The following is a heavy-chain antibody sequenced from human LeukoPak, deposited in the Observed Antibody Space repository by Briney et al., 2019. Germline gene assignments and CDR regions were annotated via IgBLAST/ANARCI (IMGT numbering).Heavy chain of an antibody. D-gene: IGHD1-26*01. Sequence: GGSLRPSCAASGFTFSSYSMNWVRQAPGKGLEWVSSISSSSSYIYYADSVKGRFTISRDNAKNSLYLQMNSLRAEDTAVYYCARGASYWGDYYYGMDVWGQGTRVTVSS. CDR1: GFTFSSYS. J-gene: IGHJ6*02. CDR3: ARGASYWGDYYYGMDV. V-gene: IGHV3-21*01. CDR2: ISSSSSYI.